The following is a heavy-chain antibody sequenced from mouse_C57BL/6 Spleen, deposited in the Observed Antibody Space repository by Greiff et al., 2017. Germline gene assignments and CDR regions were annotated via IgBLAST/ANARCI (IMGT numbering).Heavy chain of an antibody. CDR2: IDPETGGT. CDR1: GYTFTDYE. Sequence: VQLQQSGAELVRPGASVTLSCKASGYTFTDYEMHWVKQTPVHGLEWIGAIDPETGGTAYNQKFKGKAILTADKSSSTAYMELRSLTSADSAVYYCTRSTMITTILDYWGQGTTLTVSS. J-gene: IGHJ2*01. CDR3: TRSTMITTILDY. D-gene: IGHD2-4*01. V-gene: IGHV1-15*01.